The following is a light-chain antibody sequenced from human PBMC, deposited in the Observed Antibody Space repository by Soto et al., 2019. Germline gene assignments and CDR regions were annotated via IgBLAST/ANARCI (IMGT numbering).Light chain of an antibody. V-gene: IGLV2-14*03. Sequence: QSALTQPASVSGTPGQSITISCTGTSSDVGAYNYVSWYQQYPGKAPKRIIYDVSNRPSGVSCRFSGSKSGNTASLTISELQAEDEADYYCNSYAGTSYVFGTGTKLTVL. CDR1: SSDVGAYNY. CDR2: DVS. CDR3: NSYAGTSYV. J-gene: IGLJ1*01.